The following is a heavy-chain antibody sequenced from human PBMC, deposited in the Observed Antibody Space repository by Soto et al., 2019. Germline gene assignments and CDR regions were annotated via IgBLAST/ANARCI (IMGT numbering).Heavy chain of an antibody. D-gene: IGHD1-26*01. J-gene: IGHJ4*02. V-gene: IGHV1-69*01. CDR3: CVVGATTSFDY. CDR1: GGTFSSYA. Sequence: QVQLVQSGAEVKKPGSSVKVSCKASGGTFSSYANSWVRQAPGQGLEWMGGIVPIFGTANSAQKFQGRVTFTADESTSTAYMELRSLGSEDTAVYYCCVVGATTSFDYWGQGTLVTVSS. CDR2: IVPIFGTA.